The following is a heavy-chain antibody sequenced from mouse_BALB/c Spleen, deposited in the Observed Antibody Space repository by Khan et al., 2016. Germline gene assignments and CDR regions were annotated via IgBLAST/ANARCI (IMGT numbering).Heavy chain of an antibody. J-gene: IGHJ1*01. CDR3: ARGAMGTTGWYFDD. V-gene: IGHV9-1*02. D-gene: IGHD2-14*01. Sequence: QIQLVQSGPELKKTGETVKISCKASGYTFTNSGMNWVKQAPGKGLKWVGWINTYTGEPTYAEYCMVRFAFSLESSASTAYVQIINLKNEDMTTDDCARGAMGTTGWYFDDWGAGSTVTVSS. CDR1: GYTFTNSG. CDR2: INTYTGEP.